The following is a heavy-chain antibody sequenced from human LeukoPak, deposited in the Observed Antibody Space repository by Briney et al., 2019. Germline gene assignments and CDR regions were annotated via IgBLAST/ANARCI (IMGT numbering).Heavy chain of an antibody. J-gene: IGHJ3*02. Sequence: SETLSLTCTVSGGSISSGGYYWNWIRQSPGNGLEWIGYIYHTGSTNYNPSLKSRVTISVDTSKYQFSLKLSSVTAADTAVYYCARGVAWNAFDIWGQGTMVTVSS. CDR1: GGSISSGGYY. V-gene: IGHV4-61*08. CDR2: IYHTGST. CDR3: ARGVAWNAFDI. D-gene: IGHD5-12*01.